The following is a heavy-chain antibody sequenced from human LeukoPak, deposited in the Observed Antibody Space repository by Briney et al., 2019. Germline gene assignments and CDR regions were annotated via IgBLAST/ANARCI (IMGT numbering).Heavy chain of an antibody. D-gene: IGHD4-17*01. Sequence: SETLSLTCTVSGGSISRSSYYWGWIRQPPGKGLEYVGNIYYSGSTYYNPSLKSRVTISVDTSKNQFSLKLSSVTAADTAVYYCAREISNYGDYDYWGQGTLVTVSS. J-gene: IGHJ4*02. CDR2: IYYSGST. CDR1: GGSISRSSYY. CDR3: AREISNYGDYDY. V-gene: IGHV4-39*07.